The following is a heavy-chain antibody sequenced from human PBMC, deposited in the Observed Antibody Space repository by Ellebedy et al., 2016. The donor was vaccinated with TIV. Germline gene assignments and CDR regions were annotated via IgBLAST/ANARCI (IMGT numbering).Heavy chain of an antibody. V-gene: IGHV1-18*04. J-gene: IGHJ3*02. CDR3: ARARVFYGSHGSFEM. Sequence: AASVKVSCKASGYTFASYGISWVRQAPGQGLEWLGWISAYNGTTNYAQKVQGRVTMTIATATSTGYMELRSLRSDDTAVCYCARARVFYGSHGSFEMWGQGTMVTVSS. D-gene: IGHD3-10*01. CDR2: ISAYNGTT. CDR1: GYTFASYG.